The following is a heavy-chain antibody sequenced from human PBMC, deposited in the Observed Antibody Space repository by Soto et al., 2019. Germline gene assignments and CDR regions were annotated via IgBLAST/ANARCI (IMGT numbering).Heavy chain of an antibody. CDR2: ISGDGSST. CDR1: GFTFSSYW. D-gene: IGHD2-15*01. V-gene: IGHV3-74*01. J-gene: IGHJ6*02. CDR3: ARDGIAAPGGFYYYVMDV. Sequence: GGSLRLSCAASGFTFSSYWMHWVRQAPGEGLVWVSRISGDGSSTTYADSVKGRFTISRDNAKNTLYLQMNSLRAEDTAVYFCARDGIAAPGGFYYYVMDVWGQGTTVTVSS.